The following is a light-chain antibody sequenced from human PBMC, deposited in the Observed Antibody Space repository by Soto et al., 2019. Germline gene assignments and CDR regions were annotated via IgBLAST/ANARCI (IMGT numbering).Light chain of an antibody. CDR3: QQYGSSFLT. J-gene: IGKJ3*01. V-gene: IGKV3-20*01. CDR2: GAS. Sequence: EIVLTQSPGTLSLSPGERATLSCRASQSVSSSYLAWYQQKPGQAPRLLIYGASSRATGIPDRFSGSGCGTDFTLTISRLEPEDFAVYYCQQYGSSFLTFGPGTKVDIK. CDR1: QSVSSSY.